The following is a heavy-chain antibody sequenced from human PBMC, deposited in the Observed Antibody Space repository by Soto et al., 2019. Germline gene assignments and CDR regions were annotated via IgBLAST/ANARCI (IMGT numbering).Heavy chain of an antibody. CDR2: INHVGST. CDR3: ARGQYQLRYRNPIKWFDP. J-gene: IGHJ5*02. D-gene: IGHD2-2*02. CDR1: GGSFSGYY. Sequence: QLQLQQWGAGLLKPSETLSLTCGVSGGSFSGYYWNWIRQSPGKGPEWIGEINHVGSTNYNPSLKSRVTISVDTSKNQFSLKLRAVTAADTAVYYCARGQYQLRYRNPIKWFDPWGQGTLVTVSS. V-gene: IGHV4-34*01.